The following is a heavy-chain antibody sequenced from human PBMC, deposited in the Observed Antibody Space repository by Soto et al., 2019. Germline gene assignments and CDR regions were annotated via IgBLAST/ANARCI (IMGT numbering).Heavy chain of an antibody. CDR1: GFTFSSYA. Sequence: GGSLRLSCAASGFTFSSYAMSWVRQAPGKGLEWVSAISGSGGSTYYADSVKGRFTISRDNSKNTLYLQMNSLRAEDTAVYYCAKDESGYDSSGYYPHYFDYWGQGTLVTVPQ. D-gene: IGHD3-22*01. CDR2: ISGSGGST. CDR3: AKDESGYDSSGYYPHYFDY. J-gene: IGHJ4*02. V-gene: IGHV3-23*01.